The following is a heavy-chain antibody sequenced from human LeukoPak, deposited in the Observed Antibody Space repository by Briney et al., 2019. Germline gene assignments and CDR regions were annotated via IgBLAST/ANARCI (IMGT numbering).Heavy chain of an antibody. CDR3: ARGSRVFDY. V-gene: IGHV4-34*01. CDR1: GESFSGYY. Sequence: PSETLSLTCAVYGESFSGYYWSWIRQPPGKGLEWIGEINHSGSTNYNPSLKSRVTISVDTSKNQFSLKLSSMTAADTAVYYCARGSRVFDYWGQGTLVTVSS. J-gene: IGHJ4*02. CDR2: INHSGST. D-gene: IGHD3-10*01.